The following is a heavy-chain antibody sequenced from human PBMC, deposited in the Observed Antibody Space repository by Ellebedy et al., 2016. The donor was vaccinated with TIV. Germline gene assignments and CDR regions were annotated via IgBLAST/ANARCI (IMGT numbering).Heavy chain of an antibody. CDR3: ARRRVGAAIPTDY. D-gene: IGHD2-15*01. CDR2: VYYSGET. J-gene: IGHJ4*01. CDR1: GDSISRGGYY. V-gene: IGHV4-31*03. Sequence: MPSETLSLTCTVSGDSISRGGYYWGCIRQHPGKGLEWICSVYYSGETFYNTSLKSRATVSSEKSMNRFSLRLTSVTAADTAVYYCARRRVGAAIPTDYWGHGTLVTVSS.